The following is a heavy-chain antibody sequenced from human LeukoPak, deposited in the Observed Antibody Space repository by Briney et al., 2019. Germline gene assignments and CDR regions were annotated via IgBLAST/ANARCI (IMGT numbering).Heavy chain of an antibody. CDR3: ARASSSSWYSPSNWYFDL. CDR1: GASISGSGYY. J-gene: IGHJ2*01. CDR2: IYSSGST. V-gene: IGHV4-39*07. Sequence: TSETLSLTCTVSGASISGSGYYWGWIRQPPGKGLEWIGSIYSSGSTYYNPSLKSRVTISVDTSKNQFSLKLSSVTAADTAVYYCARASSSSWYSPSNWYFDLWGRGTLVTVSS. D-gene: IGHD6-13*01.